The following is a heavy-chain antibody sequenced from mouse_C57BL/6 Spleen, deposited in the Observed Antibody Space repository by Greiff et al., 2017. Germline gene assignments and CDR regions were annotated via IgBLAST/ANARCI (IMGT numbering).Heavy chain of an antibody. CDR3: ARYGATVVALDY. Sequence: EVHLVESVGDLVKPGGSLKLSCAASGFTFSSYGMSWVRQTPDKRLEWVATISSGGSYTYYPDSVKGRFTISRDNAKNTLYLQMSSLKSEDTAMYYCARYGATVVALDYWGQGTTLTVSS. CDR2: ISSGGSYT. V-gene: IGHV5-6*01. CDR1: GFTFSSYG. D-gene: IGHD1-1*01. J-gene: IGHJ2*01.